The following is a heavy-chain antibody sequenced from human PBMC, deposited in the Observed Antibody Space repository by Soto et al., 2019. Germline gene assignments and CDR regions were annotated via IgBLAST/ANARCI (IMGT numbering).Heavy chain of an antibody. V-gene: IGHV2-5*02. D-gene: IGHD2-2*01. CDR3: AHTIVVVPTAHDAFDV. CDR1: GFSLSSIGVG. CDR2: LYWVDDK. J-gene: IGHJ3*01. Sequence: QITLKESGPTLVKPTQTLTLTCNFSGFSLSSIGVGVGWIRQPPGKALEWLGILYWVDDKHYSPSLKSRISLAKDTSKDQVVLTLTTTDPVDTATYYCAHTIVVVPTAHDAFDVWRQGRMVTVSS.